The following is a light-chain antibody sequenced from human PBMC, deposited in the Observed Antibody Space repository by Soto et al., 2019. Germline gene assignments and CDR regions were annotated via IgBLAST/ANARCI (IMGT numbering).Light chain of an antibody. Sequence: QSVLTQPASVSGSPGQSITVSCTGTSSDVGSYNLVSWYQQHPGKAPKLMIYAGSKRPSGVSNRFSGSKSGNTASLTISGLQAEDEADYYCCSYAGSSTSVVFGGGTKLTVL. CDR1: SSDVGSYNL. CDR3: CSYAGSSTSVV. V-gene: IGLV2-23*01. J-gene: IGLJ2*01. CDR2: AGS.